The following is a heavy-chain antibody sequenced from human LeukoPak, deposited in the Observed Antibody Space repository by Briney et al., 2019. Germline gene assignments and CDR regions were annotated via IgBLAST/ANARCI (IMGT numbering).Heavy chain of an antibody. CDR1: GGSISSGSYY. V-gene: IGHV4-61*02. CDR2: IYTSGST. D-gene: IGHD6-19*01. J-gene: IGHJ4*02. Sequence: SQTLSLTGTVSGGSISSGSYYWSWIRQPAGKGLEWIGRIYTSGSTNYNPSLKSRVTISVDTSKNQFSLKLSSVTAADTAVYYCARGEYVAVPGTLIFDYWGQGTLVTVSS. CDR3: ARGEYVAVPGTLIFDY.